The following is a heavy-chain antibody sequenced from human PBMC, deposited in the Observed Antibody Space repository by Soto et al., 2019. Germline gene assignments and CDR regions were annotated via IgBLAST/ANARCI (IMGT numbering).Heavy chain of an antibody. CDR3: ARDPAYSSGWWVDY. Sequence: QVQLVESGGGVVQPGRSLRLSCAASGFTFSSYAMHWVRQAPGKGLEWVAVISYDGSNKYYADSVKGRFTISRDNSKNTLYLHMNSLRAEDTAVYYCARDPAYSSGWWVDYWGQGTLVTVAS. CDR1: GFTFSSYA. V-gene: IGHV3-30-3*01. J-gene: IGHJ4*02. CDR2: ISYDGSNK. D-gene: IGHD6-19*01.